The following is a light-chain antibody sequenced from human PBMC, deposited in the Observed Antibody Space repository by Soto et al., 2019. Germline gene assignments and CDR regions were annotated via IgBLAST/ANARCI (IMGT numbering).Light chain of an antibody. Sequence: QSALTQPPSASVVPGQSVTIACTGTSSDVGYYDYVSWYQQHPGQAPKLVIYEVTKRPSGVPDRVSASKSGNTASLTDSGLRAEDEADYYCSSYAGSNNFVFGSGTKLT. CDR3: SSYAGSNNFV. CDR1: SSDVGYYDY. V-gene: IGLV2-8*01. J-gene: IGLJ1*01. CDR2: EVT.